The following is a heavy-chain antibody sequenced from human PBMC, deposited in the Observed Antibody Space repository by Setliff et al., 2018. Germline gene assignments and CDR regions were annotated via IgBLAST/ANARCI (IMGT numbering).Heavy chain of an antibody. Sequence: PGESLKISCKGSGYRFSSYWIGWVRQMPGKGLEWIGIIFPADSDTRYSPSFQGQVTISAXXSISTAYVQWRSLKASDTAMYYCARVGTAGGYYFDFWGQGAQVTVSS. V-gene: IGHV5-51*01. CDR3: ARVGTAGGYYFDF. CDR1: GYRFSSYW. D-gene: IGHD2-15*01. J-gene: IGHJ4*02. CDR2: IFPADSDT.